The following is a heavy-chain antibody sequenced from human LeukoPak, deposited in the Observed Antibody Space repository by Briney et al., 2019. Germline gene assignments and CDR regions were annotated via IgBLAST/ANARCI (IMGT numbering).Heavy chain of an antibody. J-gene: IGHJ4*02. CDR1: GFTFSSYA. CDR3: ARFSQYYDSPTHYLDY. V-gene: IGHV4-34*01. Sequence: GSLRLSCAASGFTFSSYAMSWVRQPPGKGLEWIGEINHSGSTNYNPSLKSRVTISVDTSKNQFSLRPNSVTAADTAVYYCARFSQYYDSPTHYLDYWGQGILVTVSS. D-gene: IGHD2/OR15-2a*01. CDR2: INHSGST.